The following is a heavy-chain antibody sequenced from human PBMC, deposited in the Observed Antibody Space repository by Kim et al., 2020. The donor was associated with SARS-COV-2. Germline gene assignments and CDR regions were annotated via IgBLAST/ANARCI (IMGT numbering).Heavy chain of an antibody. CDR3: ARHGNWFDP. J-gene: IGHJ5*02. V-gene: IGHV4-39*01. Sequence: RTYYNPSLKSRVTISVDTSKNQFSLKLSSVTAADTAVYYCARHGNWFDPWGQGTLVTVSS. CDR2: RT.